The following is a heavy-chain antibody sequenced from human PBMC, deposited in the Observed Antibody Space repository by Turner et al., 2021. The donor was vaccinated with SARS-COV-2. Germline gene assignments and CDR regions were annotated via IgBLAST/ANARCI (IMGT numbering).Heavy chain of an antibody. CDR2: KSYDGSKK. CDR3: AKESNFDY. J-gene: IGHJ4*02. Sequence: QVQLVASGGGVVPHGGSLRLSCAACGSNFSSYGRQWVRQAPGKVVEWEALKSYDGSKKHYADSVKGRVTITRDNSQNTMYLQVNSLGAEDTAVYYCAKESNFDYWGQGTLVTVSS. V-gene: IGHV3-30*18. CDR1: GSNFSSYG.